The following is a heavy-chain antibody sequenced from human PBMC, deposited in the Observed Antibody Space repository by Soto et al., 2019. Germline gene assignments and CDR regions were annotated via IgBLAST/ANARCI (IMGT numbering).Heavy chain of an antibody. CDR3: ARIGYCSSTSCPIDY. V-gene: IGHV3-11*01. CDR2: ISSSGSTI. Sequence: GESLKISCAASGFTFSDYYMSWIRQAPGKGLEWVSYISSSGSTIYYADSVKGRFTISRDNAKNSLYLQMNSLRAEDTAVYYCARIGYCSSTSCPIDYWGQGTVVTVSS. D-gene: IGHD2-2*01. CDR1: GFTFSDYY. J-gene: IGHJ4*02.